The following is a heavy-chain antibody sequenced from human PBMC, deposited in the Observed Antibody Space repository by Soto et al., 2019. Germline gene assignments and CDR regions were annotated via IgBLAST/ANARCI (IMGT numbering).Heavy chain of an antibody. CDR2: INHSGST. V-gene: IGHV4-34*01. J-gene: IGHJ5*02. CDR1: GGSFSGYY. Sequence: ETLSLTCAVYGGSFSGYYWSWIRQPPGKGLEWIGEINHSGSTNYNPSLKSRVTISVDTSKNQFSLKLSSVTAADTAVYHCAREPPYYDILTGYSDNWFDPWGQGTLVTVSS. CDR3: AREPPYYDILTGYSDNWFDP. D-gene: IGHD3-9*01.